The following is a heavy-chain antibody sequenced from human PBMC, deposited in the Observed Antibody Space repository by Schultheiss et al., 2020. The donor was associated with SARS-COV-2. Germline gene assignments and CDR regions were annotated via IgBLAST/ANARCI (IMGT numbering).Heavy chain of an antibody. CDR2: MNPNSGNT. V-gene: IGHV1-8*01. CDR1: GYTFTSYD. J-gene: IGHJ4*02. D-gene: IGHD1-26*01. CDR3: ATEPSGSYYDYFDY. Sequence: ASVKVSCKASGYTFTSYDINWVRQATGQGLEWMGWMNPNSGNTGYAQKFQGRVTMTRNTSISTAYMELSSLRSEDTAVYYCATEPSGSYYDYFDYWGQGTLVTVSS.